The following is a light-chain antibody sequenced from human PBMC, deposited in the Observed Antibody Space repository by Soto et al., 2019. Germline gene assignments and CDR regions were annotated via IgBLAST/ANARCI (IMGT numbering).Light chain of an antibody. CDR1: QRVSSSY. Sequence: EIVLTQSPGTLSLSPGERATLSCRASQRVSSSYLAWYQQKPGQAPRLLIYGASSRATGIPDRFSGSGSGTDFTLTISRLEPEDFAVYYCQHYGSSPGTFGQGTKVEIK. V-gene: IGKV3-20*01. CDR2: GAS. J-gene: IGKJ1*01. CDR3: QHYGSSPGT.